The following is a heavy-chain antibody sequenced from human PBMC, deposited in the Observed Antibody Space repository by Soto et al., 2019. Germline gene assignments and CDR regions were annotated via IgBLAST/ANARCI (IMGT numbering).Heavy chain of an antibody. CDR3: ARDFEPRVTVFGLVILWTYNWMDT. J-gene: IGHJ5*02. V-gene: IGHV1-46*03. CDR2: INPSGGSA. Sequence: QVQLVQSGTEVKKPGASVKISCKASGYTFTNYYMDWVRQAPGQGLEWMGIINPSGGSATFAQKFQGRLTMTSDTSTSTIYMELSSLTSEDTAIYYCARDFEPRVTVFGLVILWTYNWMDTWGQGTLVTVSS. CDR1: GYTFTNYY. D-gene: IGHD3-3*01.